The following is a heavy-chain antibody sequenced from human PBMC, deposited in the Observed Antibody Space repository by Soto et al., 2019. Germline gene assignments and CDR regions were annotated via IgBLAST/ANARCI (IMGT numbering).Heavy chain of an antibody. V-gene: IGHV2-70*01. CDR1: GVSISTSAMC. Sequence: SCPPLVNPTQTPPLTCHLSGVSISTSAMCVSWIPQPPGEALEGVALIYRDDDKNYRTSLKTRPTISKDTAKNQVVLTMTNMDPGDTATEYCARAAGTRVRRLDPWGQGTQVTGSA. J-gene: IGHJ5*02. CDR2: IYRDDDK. D-gene: IGHD3-3*01. CDR3: ARAAGTRVRRLDP.